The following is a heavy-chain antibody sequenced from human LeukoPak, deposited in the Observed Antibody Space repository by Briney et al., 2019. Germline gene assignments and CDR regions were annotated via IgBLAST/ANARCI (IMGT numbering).Heavy chain of an antibody. D-gene: IGHD2/OR15-2a*01. J-gene: IGHJ4*02. V-gene: IGHV3-33*01. Sequence: GGSLGLSCAASGFTFSSYGMHWVRQAPGKGLEWVAVIWYDGSNKYYADSVKGRFTISRDNSKNTLYLQMNSLRAEDTAVYYCARPPQNIRYYFDYWGQGTLVTVSS. CDR1: GFTFSSYG. CDR3: ARPPQNIRYYFDY. CDR2: IWYDGSNK.